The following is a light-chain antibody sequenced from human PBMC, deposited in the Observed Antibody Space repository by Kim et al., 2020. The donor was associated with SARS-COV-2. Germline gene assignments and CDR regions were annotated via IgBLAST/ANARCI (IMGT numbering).Light chain of an antibody. V-gene: IGKV3-11*01. CDR1: QSVSTY. J-gene: IGKJ2*01. Sequence: SLSPGDRATLSCSTSQSVSTYLAWYQQKPGQPPRLLIYDASNRATGIPARFSGSGSETDFTLTISSLEPEDFAVYYCQQRTNWLVTFGQGTKLEI. CDR2: DAS. CDR3: QQRTNWLVT.